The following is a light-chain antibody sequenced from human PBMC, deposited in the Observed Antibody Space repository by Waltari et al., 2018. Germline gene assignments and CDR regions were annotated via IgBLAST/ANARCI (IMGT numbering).Light chain of an antibody. CDR3: QHHVRLPAT. V-gene: IGKV3-20*01. CDR1: QNIGNY. Sequence: IVLTQSPGTLSLSPGGRATLSCRASQNIGNYLGWYQQKPCQAPRLLIYGASRRAAGIPDRFSGSGSGADFSLTISRLEPEDFAVYYCQHHVRLPATFGQGTKV. CDR2: GAS. J-gene: IGKJ1*01.